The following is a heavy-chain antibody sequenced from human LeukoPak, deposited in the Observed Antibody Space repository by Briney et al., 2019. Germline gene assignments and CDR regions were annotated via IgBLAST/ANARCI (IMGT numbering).Heavy chain of an antibody. J-gene: IGHJ4*02. Sequence: GGSLRLSCAASGFTFSRNAMNWVRQAPGKGLEWVASISGNGAGTYYADSAKGRFNISRDNSKNTLYLQTNSLRTEDTAVYYCAKDANYFHSGSYLIPFDFWGQGTLVTVSS. CDR1: GFTFSRNA. V-gene: IGHV3-23*01. CDR2: ISGNGAGT. CDR3: AKDANYFHSGSYLIPFDF. D-gene: IGHD1-26*01.